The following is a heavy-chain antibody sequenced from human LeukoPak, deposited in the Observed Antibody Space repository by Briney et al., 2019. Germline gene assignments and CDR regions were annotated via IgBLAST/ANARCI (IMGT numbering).Heavy chain of an antibody. J-gene: IGHJ4*02. CDR1: GFTFSNYA. D-gene: IGHD2-15*01. CDR3: AKERYCSGGSCYSDY. CDR2: MSGSGGST. Sequence: GGSLRLSCAASGFTFSNYAMSWVRQAPGKGREWVSSMSGSGGSTYYADSVKGRFTISRDNSKNTLYLQMNSLRAEDTALYYCAKERYCSGGSCYSDYRGQGTLVTVSP. V-gene: IGHV3-23*01.